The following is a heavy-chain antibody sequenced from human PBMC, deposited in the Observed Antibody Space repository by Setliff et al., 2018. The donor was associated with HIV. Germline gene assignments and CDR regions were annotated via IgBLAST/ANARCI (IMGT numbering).Heavy chain of an antibody. CDR3: VRGYCSSTTCYDDYYYMDV. V-gene: IGHV4-4*02. Sequence: SETLSLTCAVSGGSISSSNWWRWVRQPPGKGLEWIGNIYYSGTTFYNPSLKSRVTISVDTSKNQFFLKLSSVTAADTAVYYCVRGYCSSTTCYDDYYYMDVWGKGSTVTVSS. D-gene: IGHD2-2*01. CDR1: GGSISSSNW. CDR2: IYYSGTT. J-gene: IGHJ6*03.